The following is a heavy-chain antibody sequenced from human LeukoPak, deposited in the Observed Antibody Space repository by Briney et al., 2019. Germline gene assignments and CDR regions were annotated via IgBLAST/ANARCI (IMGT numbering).Heavy chain of an antibody. CDR1: GSTFSTSA. Sequence: PGGSLRLSCAASGSTFSTSAMTWVRQAPGKGLEWVSGISASGGSTYYADSVKGRFTISRDNSKNTLYLQMKSLRAEDTAVYYCAKSEDYDTREDYWGQGTLVTVSS. D-gene: IGHD3-22*01. J-gene: IGHJ4*02. CDR3: AKSEDYDTREDY. V-gene: IGHV3-23*01. CDR2: ISASGGST.